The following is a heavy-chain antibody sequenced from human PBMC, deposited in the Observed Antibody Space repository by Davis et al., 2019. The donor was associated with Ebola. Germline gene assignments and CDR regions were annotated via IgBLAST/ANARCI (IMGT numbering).Heavy chain of an antibody. V-gene: IGHV3-7*01. CDR1: GFTFSSYW. CDR2: IKQDGSEI. D-gene: IGHD4-17*01. J-gene: IGHJ4*02. CDR3: SRGGAVKFDY. Sequence: GESLKIFCAVSGFTFSSYWMSWVRQAPGTGLDWVANIKQDGSEIHYVDSVKGRFTISRDNTKNSLYLQMNSLKDEDTALYYCSRGGAVKFDYWGQGTLVTVSS.